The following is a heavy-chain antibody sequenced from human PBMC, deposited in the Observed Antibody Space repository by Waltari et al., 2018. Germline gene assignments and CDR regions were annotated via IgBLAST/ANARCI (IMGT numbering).Heavy chain of an antibody. CDR1: GYDFSTYW. CDR3: ARTSTRDFYYMDV. D-gene: IGHD1-1*01. Sequence: EVQLVQSGAEVKKPGESLRISCEGSGYDFSTYWITWVRHMPGKGLEWMGRIDPSDSYTNYSPSFRGPVTISVDRSISTAYIQWSGLRASDTAIYYCARTSTRDFYYMDVWGKGTTVTVSS. CDR2: IDPSDSYT. J-gene: IGHJ6*03. V-gene: IGHV5-10-1*01.